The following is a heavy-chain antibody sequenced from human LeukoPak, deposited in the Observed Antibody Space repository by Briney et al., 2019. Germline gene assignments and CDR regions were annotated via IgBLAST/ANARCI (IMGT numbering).Heavy chain of an antibody. CDR1: GASIDNYY. Sequence: SETLSLTCTVSGASIDNYYWNWIRQPAGEGLEWIGHIYAYASGSANYNPSLKSRVTMSVDTSKNQFSLKLCSVTAADTAVYYCAREFLLGGDAFDIWGQGTKVTVSS. CDR3: AREFLLGGDAFDI. D-gene: IGHD3-3*01. CDR2: IYAYASGSA. V-gene: IGHV4-4*07. J-gene: IGHJ3*02.